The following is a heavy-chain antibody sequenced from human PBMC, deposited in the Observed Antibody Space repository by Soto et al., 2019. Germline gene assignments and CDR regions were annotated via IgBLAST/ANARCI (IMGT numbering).Heavy chain of an antibody. V-gene: IGHV4-4*07. D-gene: IGHD1-26*01. CDR3: ARDGDEWESGTRWFDP. CDR1: GGSISSYY. CDR2: IYTSGST. J-gene: IGHJ5*02. Sequence: NPSETLSLTCTVSGGSISSYYWNWIRQPAGKGLEWIGRIYTSGSTNYNPSLKSRVTMSVDTSKNQFSLKLSSVTAADTAVYYCARDGDEWESGTRWFDPWGQGTLVTVSS.